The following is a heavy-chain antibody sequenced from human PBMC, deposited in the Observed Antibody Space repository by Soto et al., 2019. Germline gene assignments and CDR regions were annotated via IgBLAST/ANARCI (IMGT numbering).Heavy chain of an antibody. CDR3: ARDRGPSSGYYPYWFDP. CDR2: IIPIFGKA. Sequence: QVQLVQSGAEVKKPGSSVKVSCKASGGTFSSYAISWVRQAPGQGLEWMGEIIPIFGKANYAQKFQGRATITADESTSTAYMELSSLRSEDTAMYYCARDRGPSSGYYPYWFDPWGQGTLVSVSS. J-gene: IGHJ5*02. D-gene: IGHD3-22*01. CDR1: GGTFSSYA. V-gene: IGHV1-69*12.